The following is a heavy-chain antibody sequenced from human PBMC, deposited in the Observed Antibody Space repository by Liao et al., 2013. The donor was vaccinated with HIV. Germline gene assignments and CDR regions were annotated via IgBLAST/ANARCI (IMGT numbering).Heavy chain of an antibody. J-gene: IGHJ4*02. CDR3: AGTGTYAYSYFDS. Sequence: QLQLQESGPGLVKPSETLSLTCTVSGGSISSSSYYWGWIRQPPGKGLEWIGSIYYSGSTYYNPSLKSRVTISVDTSKNQFSLKLSSVTAADTAVYYCAGTGTYAYSYFDSWGQGTLVTVSS. CDR2: IYYSGST. CDR1: GGSISSSSYY. V-gene: IGHV4-39*07. D-gene: IGHD3-16*01.